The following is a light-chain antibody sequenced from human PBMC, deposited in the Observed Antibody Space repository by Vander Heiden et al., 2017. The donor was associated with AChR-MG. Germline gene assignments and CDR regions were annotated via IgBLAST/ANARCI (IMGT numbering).Light chain of an antibody. CDR3: CADAGSRKV. Sequence: QSALTQPASVSGSPGQSITISCTGNSSEVGSDNRGSWYQQHTGKAPKLMIDEGSKRHSGVSNRCSGSKSGNTAALTISGLQAEDEADYYCCADAGSRKVFGGGTKLTVL. V-gene: IGLV2-23*01. CDR1: SSEVGSDNR. J-gene: IGLJ3*02. CDR2: EGS.